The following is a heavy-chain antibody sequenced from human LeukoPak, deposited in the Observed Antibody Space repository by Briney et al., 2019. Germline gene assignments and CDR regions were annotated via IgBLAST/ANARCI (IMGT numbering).Heavy chain of an antibody. CDR2: IYYSGST. CDR1: GGSISSGGYY. D-gene: IGHD4-17*01. J-gene: IGHJ6*02. V-gene: IGHV4-31*03. CDR3: ARGADFIRSGYYYGMDV. Sequence: SQTLSLTCTVSGGSISSGGYYGSWIRQHPGKGLEWIGYIYYSGSTYYNPSLKSRVTISVDTSKNQFSLKLSSVTAADTAVYYCARGADFIRSGYYYGMDVWGQGTTVTVSS.